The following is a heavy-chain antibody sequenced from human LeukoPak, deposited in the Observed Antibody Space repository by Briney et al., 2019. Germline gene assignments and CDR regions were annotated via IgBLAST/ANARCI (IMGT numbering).Heavy chain of an antibody. CDR3: ARDYDDSSGYYYAFQH. Sequence: SQTLSLTCTVSGGSISSGSYYWSWIRQPAGKGLEWIGRTYTSGSTNYNPSLKSRVTISVDTSKNQFSLKLSSVTAADTAVYYCARDYDDSSGYYYAFQHWGQGTLVTVSS. V-gene: IGHV4-61*02. D-gene: IGHD3-22*01. CDR2: TYTSGST. CDR1: GGSISSGSYY. J-gene: IGHJ1*01.